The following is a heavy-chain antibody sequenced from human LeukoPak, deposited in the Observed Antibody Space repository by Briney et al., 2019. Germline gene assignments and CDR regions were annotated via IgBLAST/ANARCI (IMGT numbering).Heavy chain of an antibody. Sequence: GGSLRLSCAASGFTFSSYSMNWVRQAPGKGLEWVSSISSSSSYIYYADSVKGRFTISRDNAENSLYLQMTSLGAEDTAVYYCARATPISGWYSVYWDQGTLVTVSS. J-gene: IGHJ4*02. CDR3: ARATPISGWYSVY. CDR2: ISSSSSYI. D-gene: IGHD6-19*01. CDR1: GFTFSSYS. V-gene: IGHV3-21*01.